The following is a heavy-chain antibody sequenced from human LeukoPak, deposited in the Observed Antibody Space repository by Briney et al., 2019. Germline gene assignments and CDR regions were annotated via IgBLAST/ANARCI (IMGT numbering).Heavy chain of an antibody. D-gene: IGHD3-10*01. CDR1: GGSISSGGYS. V-gene: IGHV4-30-2*01. CDR3: ARVYSGGSGSFFDY. Sequence: SETLSLTCAVSGGSISSGGYSWSWIRQPPGKGLEWIGYIYHSGSTYHNPSLKSRVTISVDRSKNQFSLKLSSVTAADTAVYYCARVYSGGSGSFFDYWGQGTLVTVSS. J-gene: IGHJ4*02. CDR2: IYHSGST.